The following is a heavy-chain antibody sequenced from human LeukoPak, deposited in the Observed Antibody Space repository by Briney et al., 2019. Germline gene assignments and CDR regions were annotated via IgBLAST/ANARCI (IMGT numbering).Heavy chain of an antibody. Sequence: PSETLSLTCTVSGGSISSNTYYWGWFRQPPGKGLEWIGSLYYRGSTNYNPSLKSRVTISVDTSKNQFSLKLSSVTAADTAVYYCARQGRRYSSYYMDVWGKGTTVTISS. CDR3: ARQGRRYSSYYMDV. V-gene: IGHV4-39*01. CDR2: LYYRGST. D-gene: IGHD5-18*01. J-gene: IGHJ6*03. CDR1: GGSISSNTYY.